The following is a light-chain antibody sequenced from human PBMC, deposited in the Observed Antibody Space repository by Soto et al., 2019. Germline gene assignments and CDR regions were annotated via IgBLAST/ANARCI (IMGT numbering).Light chain of an antibody. CDR1: SSNIGNSY. CDR2: ENN. Sequence: QSVLTQPPSVSAAPGQKVTISCSGSSSNIGNSYVSWYQQLPGTAPKLLIYENNKRPSGIPDRFSGSKSGTSATLGITGLQTGDDSDYYCGTWDSSLSAYVFGTGTKVTVL. J-gene: IGLJ1*01. V-gene: IGLV1-51*02. CDR3: GTWDSSLSAYV.